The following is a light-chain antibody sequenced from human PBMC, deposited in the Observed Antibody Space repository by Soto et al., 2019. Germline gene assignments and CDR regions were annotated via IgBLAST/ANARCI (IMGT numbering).Light chain of an antibody. CDR1: QSVSSN. V-gene: IGKV3-15*01. CDR3: QQYNNWPYT. Sequence: EIVMTQSPATLSVSPGERAALSCMASQSVSSNFAWYQQKPGQAPRLLIYGASTRATGIPARFSGSGSGTEFTLTISSLQSEDFAVYYCQQYNNWPYTFGQGTKLEI. J-gene: IGKJ2*01. CDR2: GAS.